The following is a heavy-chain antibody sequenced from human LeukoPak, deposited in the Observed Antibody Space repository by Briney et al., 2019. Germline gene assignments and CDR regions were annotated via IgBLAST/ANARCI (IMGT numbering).Heavy chain of an antibody. CDR2: ISGNGGDT. CDR1: GFTFSSYV. V-gene: IGHV3-23*01. Sequence: GGSLRLSCAASGFTFSSYVMTWVRQAPGKGLEWVSTISGNGGDTYYADSVKGRFTISRDNSKNTLFLQMNSLRAEDTAIYYCAKYGPQDSGSSHFDYWGQGALVTVSS. CDR3: AKYGPQDSGSSHFDY. D-gene: IGHD1-26*01. J-gene: IGHJ4*02.